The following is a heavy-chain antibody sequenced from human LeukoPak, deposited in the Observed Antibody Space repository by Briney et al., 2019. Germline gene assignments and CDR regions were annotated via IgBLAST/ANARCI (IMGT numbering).Heavy chain of an antibody. J-gene: IGHJ5*02. V-gene: IGHV1-69*05. CDR2: IIPIFGTA. D-gene: IGHD1-26*01. CDR3: ARVAVGRSSWFDP. CDR1: GGTFSSYA. Sequence: SVKVSCKASGGTFSSYAISWVRQAPGQGLEWMGGIIPIFGTANYAQKFQGRVTITTDESTSTAYMELSSLRSEDTAVYYCARVAVGRSSWFDPWGQETLVTVSS.